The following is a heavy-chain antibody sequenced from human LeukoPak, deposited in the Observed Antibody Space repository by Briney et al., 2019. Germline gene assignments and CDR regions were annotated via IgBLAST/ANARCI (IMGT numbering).Heavy chain of an antibody. D-gene: IGHD5-12*01. V-gene: IGHV3-7*01. J-gene: IGHJ4*02. CDR2: INQHGSEK. CDR3: ARDRSGYSGYDFFDY. CDR1: GFTFSSYW. Sequence: PGGSLRLSCAASGFTFSSYWMTWVRQAPGEGLEWVANINQHGSEKYYVDSVKGRFTISRDNAKNSLYLQMNSLRTEDTAVYYCARDRSGYSGYDFFDYWGQGALVTVSS.